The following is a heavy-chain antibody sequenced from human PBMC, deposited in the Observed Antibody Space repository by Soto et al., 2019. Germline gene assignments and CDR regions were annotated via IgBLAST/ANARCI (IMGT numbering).Heavy chain of an antibody. D-gene: IGHD2-15*01. CDR1: GFIFRTYA. J-gene: IGHJ6*02. CDR3: ARDRAYCSGQSCEHFPYYYYAVDV. CDR2: ISYDGDKK. V-gene: IGHV3-30-3*01. Sequence: RLSCEASGFIFRTYAMHWVRQAPGKGLEWVAIISYDGDKKYYTDSVKGRFTISRDNSQNIMYLQMNSLRPDDTAVYYCARDRAYCSGQSCEHFPYYYYAVDVWGQGTTVTVSS.